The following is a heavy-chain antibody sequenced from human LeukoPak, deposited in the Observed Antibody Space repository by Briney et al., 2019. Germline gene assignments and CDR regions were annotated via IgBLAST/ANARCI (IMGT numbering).Heavy chain of an antibody. CDR2: INHSGST. D-gene: IGHD3-10*01. V-gene: IGHV4-34*01. J-gene: IGHJ5*02. CDR3: ARVRRITMVRGPFGP. CDR1: GGSFSGYY. Sequence: IPSETLSLTCAVYGGSFSGYYWSWVRQPPGKGREWIGEINHSGSTNYNPSLKRRVNISVDTSKNQFSLKLSSVTAADTAVYYCARVRRITMVRGPFGPWGQGTLVTVSS.